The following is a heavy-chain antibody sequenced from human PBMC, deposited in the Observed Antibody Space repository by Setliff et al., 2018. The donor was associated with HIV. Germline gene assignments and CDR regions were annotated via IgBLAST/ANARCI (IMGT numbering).Heavy chain of an antibody. CDR3: ARDRGGYYECFDY. Sequence: ASVKVSCKASGGTFSRYPISWVRQAPGQGLEWMGIINPSGGSTSYAQKFQGRVTMTRDTSTSTVHMELSSLRSEDTAVYFCARDRGGYYECFDYWGQGTLVTVSS. D-gene: IGHD1-26*01. V-gene: IGHV1-46*01. J-gene: IGHJ4*02. CDR2: INPSGGST. CDR1: GGTFSRYP.